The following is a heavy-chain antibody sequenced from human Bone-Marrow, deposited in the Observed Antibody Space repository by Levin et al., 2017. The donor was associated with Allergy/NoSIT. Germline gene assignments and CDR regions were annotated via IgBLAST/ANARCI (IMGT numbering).Heavy chain of an antibody. CDR3: VKDYIDWYISGGSFDS. D-gene: IGHD6-19*01. CDR2: IASTGGST. V-gene: IGHV3-64D*06. J-gene: IGHJ4*02. CDR1: GFRFSSFL. Sequence: PGGSLRLSCSASGFRFSSFLMHWVRQAPGKGLEYVSGIASTGGSTYYGDSVKGRFTISRDNSKNTLYLEMSSLRVEDTAIYYCVKDYIDWYISGGSFDSWGQGTLVTASS.